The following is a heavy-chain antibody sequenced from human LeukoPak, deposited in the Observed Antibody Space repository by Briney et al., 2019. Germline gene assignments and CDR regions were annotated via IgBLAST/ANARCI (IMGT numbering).Heavy chain of an antibody. CDR3: ARDDNRGVYYYGMDV. CDR2: ISAYNGNT. D-gene: IGHD1-14*01. J-gene: IGHJ6*02. CDR1: GYTFTSYG. V-gene: IGHV1-18*01. Sequence: ASVKVSCKASGYTFTSYGISWVRQAPGQGLEWMGWISAYNGNTNYAQKFQGRVTITADESTSTAYMELSSLRSEDTAVYYCARDDNRGVYYYGMDVWGQGTTVTVSS.